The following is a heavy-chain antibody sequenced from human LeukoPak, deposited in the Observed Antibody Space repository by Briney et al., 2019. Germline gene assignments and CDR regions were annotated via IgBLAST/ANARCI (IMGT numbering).Heavy chain of an antibody. V-gene: IGHV3-30*04. CDR1: GFTFSNYA. D-gene: IGHD4-17*01. CDR2: VSYDGDYN. Sequence: GRSLRLSCAASGFTFSNYAIHWVRQAPGKGLEWVAVVSYDGDYNYYADSVKGRFTISRDNSNNTLYLQMNSLTTEDTAVYYCARDSYDYGDYANSFDYWGQGTLVTVSS. J-gene: IGHJ4*02. CDR3: ARDSYDYGDYANSFDY.